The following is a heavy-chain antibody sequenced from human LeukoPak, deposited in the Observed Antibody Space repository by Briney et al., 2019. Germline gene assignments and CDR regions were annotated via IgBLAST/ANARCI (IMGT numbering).Heavy chain of an antibody. Sequence: GGSLRLSCAASGFTLSSYRMSWARQAPGKGLEWVANIKQDGSEKYYVDSVKGRFTISRDNAKNSLYLQMNSLRAEDTAVYYCARIAVAGFDYWGRGTLVTVSS. V-gene: IGHV3-7*01. CDR2: IKQDGSEK. CDR1: GFTLSSYR. CDR3: ARIAVAGFDY. D-gene: IGHD6-13*01. J-gene: IGHJ4*02.